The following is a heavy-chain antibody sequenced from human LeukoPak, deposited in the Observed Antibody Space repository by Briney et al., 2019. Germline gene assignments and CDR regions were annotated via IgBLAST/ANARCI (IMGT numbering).Heavy chain of an antibody. CDR2: INHSGST. Sequence: PSETLSLTCAVYGGSFSGYYWSWIRQPPGKGLEWIGEINHSGSTNYNPSLKSRVTISVDTSKNQFSLKLSSVTAADTAVYYCARAQQPPGNGEFWWSKSHRSGLDYWGQGTLVTVSS. CDR3: ARAQQPPGNGEFWWSKSHRSGLDY. D-gene: IGHD2-21*01. V-gene: IGHV4-34*01. J-gene: IGHJ4*02. CDR1: GGSFSGYY.